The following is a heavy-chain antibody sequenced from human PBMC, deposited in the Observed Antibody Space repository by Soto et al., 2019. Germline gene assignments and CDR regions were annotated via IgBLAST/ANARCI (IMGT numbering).Heavy chain of an antibody. CDR3: AKFFVETGGSSGWPWSFHY. D-gene: IGHD6-25*01. Sequence: EVHLLESGGGLVQPGGSLRLSCAASGFTFSSYAMSWVRQAPGKGLEWVSAISGSGGTTYYAGSVKGRFTISGDNSKNPLFLQMNSLRAEDTAVYYCAKFFVETGGSSGWPWSFHYWGQGTLVTVSS. J-gene: IGHJ4*02. V-gene: IGHV3-23*01. CDR2: ISGSGGTT. CDR1: GFTFSSYA.